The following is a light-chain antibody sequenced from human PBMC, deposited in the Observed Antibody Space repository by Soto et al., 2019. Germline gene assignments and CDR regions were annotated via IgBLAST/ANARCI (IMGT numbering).Light chain of an antibody. CDR3: QQSYRTPVT. V-gene: IGKV1-39*01. CDR1: QSISMF. J-gene: IGKJ1*01. CDR2: AAS. Sequence: DIQVTQSPSSLSASVGDRVTITCRASQSISMFLNWYQQKPGKVPKVLIYAASNLQSGDPSRFSGSGSGTDFTLTISSLQPEDFATYYCQQSYRTPVTFGQGTKVEIK.